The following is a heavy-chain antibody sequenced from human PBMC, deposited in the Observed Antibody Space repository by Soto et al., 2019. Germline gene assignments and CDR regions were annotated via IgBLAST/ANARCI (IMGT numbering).Heavy chain of an antibody. J-gene: IGHJ4*02. CDR3: ARRDTSGFLRYFDN. Sequence: SVKVSCKASGGTLSSFINYPINWVRQAPGQGLEWMGGIVPNVGTVNYAQKFQGRVTITADKSTGTAYMEVSSLRSEDTALYYCARRDTSGFLRYFDNWGQGTLVTVSS. V-gene: IGHV1-69*06. D-gene: IGHD3-3*01. CDR2: IVPNVGTV. CDR1: GGTLSSFINYP.